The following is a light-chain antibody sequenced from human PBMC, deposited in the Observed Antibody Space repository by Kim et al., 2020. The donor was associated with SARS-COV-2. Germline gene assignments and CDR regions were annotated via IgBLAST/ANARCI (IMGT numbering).Light chain of an antibody. J-gene: IGKJ2*01. CDR3: QQSYTTPYT. Sequence: ASVGDRVTITCRASESVTTYLMWYQQKPGKAPKLLIYAASTLQSGVPSRFSGSGSGTVFTLTITSLQPEDFATYFCQQSYTTPYTFGQGTKVDIK. V-gene: IGKV1-39*01. CDR2: AAS. CDR1: ESVTTY.